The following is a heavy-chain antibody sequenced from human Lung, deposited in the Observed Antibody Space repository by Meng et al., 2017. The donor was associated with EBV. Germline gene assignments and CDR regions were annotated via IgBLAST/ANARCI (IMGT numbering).Heavy chain of an antibody. J-gene: IGHJ4*02. V-gene: IGHV3-23*04. D-gene: IGHD1-26*01. CDR2: LERGGTT. CDR3: AREGTSIVGAALTY. Sequence: LVEAGGGLVQPGGSLRLSCAASGFTFNNYAMSWVRQAPGKGLEWVSVLERGGTTYYADSVKGRFTISRDTSKNTLDLQMNSLRDEDTAVYYCAREGTSIVGAALTYWGQGTLVTVSS. CDR1: GFTFNNYA.